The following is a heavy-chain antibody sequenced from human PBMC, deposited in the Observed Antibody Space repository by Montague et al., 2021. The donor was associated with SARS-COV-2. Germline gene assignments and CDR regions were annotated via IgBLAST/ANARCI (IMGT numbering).Heavy chain of an antibody. V-gene: IGHV4-59*08. D-gene: IGHD1-26*01. CDR2: IHYTGNT. CDR3: ARLRTGSYVLDY. CDR1: GGSINGYY. J-gene: IGHJ4*02. Sequence: SETLSLTCTVSGGSINGYYWSWTRQSPGKGLDWIGYIHYTGNTNYNPSLKGRVTISLDTSKSQFSLRLSSVTAADTAVYSCARLRTGSYVLDYWGQGTLVTVSS.